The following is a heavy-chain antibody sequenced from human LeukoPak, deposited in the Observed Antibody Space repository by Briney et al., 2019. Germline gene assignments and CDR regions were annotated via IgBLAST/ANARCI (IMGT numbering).Heavy chain of an antibody. J-gene: IGHJ4*02. V-gene: IGHV1-8*01. D-gene: IGHD6-19*01. CDR1: GYTFTSYD. Sequence: ASVKVSCKASGYTFTSYDINWVRQATGQGLEWMGWMKPDSGDTGYAQKFQGRVTMTRNTAISTAYMELSSLSSEDTAVYYCARGRVGRAVAFDYWGQGTLVTVSS. CDR3: ARGRVGRAVAFDY. CDR2: MKPDSGDT.